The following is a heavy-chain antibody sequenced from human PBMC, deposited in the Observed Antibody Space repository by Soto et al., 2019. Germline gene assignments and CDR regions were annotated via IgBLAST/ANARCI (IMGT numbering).Heavy chain of an antibody. V-gene: IGHV4-34*01. J-gene: IGHJ6*02. CDR2: INHSGST. Sequence: PSETLSLTCAVYGGSFSGYYWSWFRQPPGKGLEWIGEINHSGSTNYNPSLKSRVTISVDTSKNQFSLKLSSVTAADTAVYYCARAFDRYYYYGMDVWGQGTTVT. CDR3: ARAFDRYYYYGMDV. CDR1: GGSFSGYY.